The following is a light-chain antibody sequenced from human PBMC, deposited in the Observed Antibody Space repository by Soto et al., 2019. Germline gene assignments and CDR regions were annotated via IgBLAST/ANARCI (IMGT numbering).Light chain of an antibody. CDR3: QQANTFPIT. J-gene: IGKJ3*01. V-gene: IGKV1-12*01. CDR2: ASS. CDR1: QDILSW. Sequence: DIQMTQSPSSVSASVGDTVTITCRASQDILSWLAWYQQKPGEAPRLLIYASSNLQSGVPSRFSVSRSGTEVTLTISSMQPEDFATYYCQQANTFPITFGPGTRLDIK.